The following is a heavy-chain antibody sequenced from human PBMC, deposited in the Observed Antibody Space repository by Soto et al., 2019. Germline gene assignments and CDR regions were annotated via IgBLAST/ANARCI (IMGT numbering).Heavy chain of an antibody. V-gene: IGHV3-9*01. CDR3: TRGCSDSFCGGGRCYFDY. CDR2: ITWTSTVI. Sequence: EVQLVESGGGLVQPGRSLRLSCAASGFTFDDFAMHWVRRVPGKGLEWVSSITWTSTVIGYADSVKGRFTISRDNSKNSVYLQMNSRRPEDTAFYYCTRGCSDSFCGGGRCYFDYWGHGTLVTVSS. D-gene: IGHD2-15*01. CDR1: GFTFDDFA. J-gene: IGHJ4*03.